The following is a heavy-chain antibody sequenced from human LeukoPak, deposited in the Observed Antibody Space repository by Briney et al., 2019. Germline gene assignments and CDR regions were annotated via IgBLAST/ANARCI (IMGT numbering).Heavy chain of an antibody. J-gene: IGHJ4*02. CDR3: ARQPQRGYCSSTSCYLFDY. D-gene: IGHD2-2*01. CDR1: GYSFTSYW. V-gene: IGHV5-51*01. Sequence: GESLKISCKGSGYSFTSYWIGWVRQMPGKGLERMGIIYPGDSDTRYSPSFQGQVTISADKSISTAYLQWSSLKASDTAMYYCARQPQRGYCSSTSCYLFDYWGQGTLVTVSS. CDR2: IYPGDSDT.